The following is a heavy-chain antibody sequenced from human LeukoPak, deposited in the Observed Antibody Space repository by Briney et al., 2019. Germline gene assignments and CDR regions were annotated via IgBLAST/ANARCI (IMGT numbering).Heavy chain of an antibody. CDR2: IYPGDSDT. D-gene: IGHD6-19*01. Sequence: PGESLKISFKGSGYSFTSYWIGWVRPMPGKGLEWMGIIYPGDSDTRYSPSFQGQVTISADKSISTAYLQWSSLKASDTAMYYCARSLAVAGLAFDYWGQGTLVTVSS. CDR1: GYSFTSYW. CDR3: ARSLAVAGLAFDY. V-gene: IGHV5-51*01. J-gene: IGHJ4*02.